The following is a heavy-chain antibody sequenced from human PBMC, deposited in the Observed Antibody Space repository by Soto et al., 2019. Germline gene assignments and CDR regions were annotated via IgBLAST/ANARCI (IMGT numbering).Heavy chain of an antibody. CDR3: ARGGYCSGTGCYWRGAFDI. V-gene: IGHV4-59*01. J-gene: IGHJ3*02. CDR2: IYFSGST. Sequence: SETLSLTCTVSGGSISSYYWSWIRQPPGKGLEWIGYIYFSGSTNYNPSLKSRVTTSVDTSKNQFSLHLSSVTAADTAVYYCARGGYCSGTGCYWRGAFDIWGQGTMVTVSS. D-gene: IGHD2-15*01. CDR1: GGSISSYY.